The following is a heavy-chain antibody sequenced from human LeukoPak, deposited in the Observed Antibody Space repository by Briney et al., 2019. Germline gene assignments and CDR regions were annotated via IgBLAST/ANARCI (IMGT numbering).Heavy chain of an antibody. J-gene: IGHJ3*02. D-gene: IGHD3-3*01. V-gene: IGHV3-9*01. CDR1: GFTFDDYA. CDR3: EKAMSGYDFWSGYPRSRFHNAFDI. Sequence: GRSLRLSCAASGFTFDDYAMHWVRQAPGKGLEWVSGISWNSGSIGYADSVKGRFTISRDNAKNSLYLQMNSLRAEDTALYYCEKAMSGYDFWSGYPRSRFHNAFDIWGQGTMVTVSS. CDR2: ISWNSGSI.